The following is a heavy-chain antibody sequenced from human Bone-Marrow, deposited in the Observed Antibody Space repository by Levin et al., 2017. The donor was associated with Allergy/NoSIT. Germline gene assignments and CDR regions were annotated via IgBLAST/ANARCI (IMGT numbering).Heavy chain of an antibody. Sequence: HSGGSLRLSCAASGFIFSSYPIHWVRQAPGTGLEWVAVMSHDGSNKYYADSVKGRFTVSRDNSKNTLYLQVNSLKPEDTAVYYCARGGALAVPGAFDIWGQGTMVTVSS. CDR2: MSHDGSNK. J-gene: IGHJ3*02. CDR3: ARGGALAVPGAFDI. CDR1: GFIFSSYP. V-gene: IGHV3-30-3*01. D-gene: IGHD6-19*01.